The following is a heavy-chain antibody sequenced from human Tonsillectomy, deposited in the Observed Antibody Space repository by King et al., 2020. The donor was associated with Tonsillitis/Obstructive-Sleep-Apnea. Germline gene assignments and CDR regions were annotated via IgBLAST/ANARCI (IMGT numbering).Heavy chain of an antibody. D-gene: IGHD2-2*01. V-gene: IGHV3-30*01. Sequence: VQLVESGGGVVQPGRSLRLSCAASGFIFSTYTVHWVRQAPGKGLEWVAVISYDGSNKFYADSVKGRFTISRDNSRNTLYLQMNSLRAEDTAVYYWARDGVGAPSTLEYYFPYWGQSTLLTVPS. CDR3: ARDGVGAPSTLEYYFPY. J-gene: IGHJ4*02. CDR1: GFIFSTYT. CDR2: ISYDGSNK.